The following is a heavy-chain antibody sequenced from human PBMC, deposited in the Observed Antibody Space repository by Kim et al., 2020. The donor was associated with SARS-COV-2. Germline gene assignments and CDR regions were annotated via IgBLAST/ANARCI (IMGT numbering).Heavy chain of an antibody. CDR1: GFTFSDYY. D-gene: IGHD3-22*01. Sequence: GGSLRLSCAASGFTFSDYYMSWIRQAPGKGLEWVSYISSSGSTIYYADSVKGRFTISRDNAKNSLYLQMNSLRAEDTAVYYCARDSYDSSGYYITYYYYYMDVWGKGTTVTVSS. V-gene: IGHV3-11*01. CDR3: ARDSYDSSGYYITYYYYYMDV. J-gene: IGHJ6*03. CDR2: ISSSGSTI.